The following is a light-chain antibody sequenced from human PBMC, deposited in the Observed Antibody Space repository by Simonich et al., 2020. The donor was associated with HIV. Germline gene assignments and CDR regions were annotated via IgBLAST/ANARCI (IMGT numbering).Light chain of an antibody. CDR1: QSVLYSSNNKNY. Sequence: DIVMTQSPDSLAVSLGERATINSKSSQSVLYSSNNKNYLAWYQQKPGQPPKLLLHWASSRESGVPDRFSGSGSGTDFTLTISSLQAEDVAVYYCQQYYNTLWTFGQGTKVEIK. J-gene: IGKJ1*01. V-gene: IGKV4-1*01. CDR2: WAS. CDR3: QQYYNTLWT.